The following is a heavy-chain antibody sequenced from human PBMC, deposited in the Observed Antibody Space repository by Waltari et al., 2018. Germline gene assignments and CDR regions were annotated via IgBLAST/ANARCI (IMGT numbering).Heavy chain of an antibody. CDR3: ARGSYSSSWYRGAFDI. D-gene: IGHD6-13*01. Sequence: QVQLVQSGAEVKKPGASVKVSCKASGYTFTGYYMHWVRQAPGQGLGWMGWINPNSGGTNYAQKFQGRVTMTRDTSISTAYMELSRLRSDDTAVYYCARGSYSSSWYRGAFDIWGQGTMVTVSS. CDR2: INPNSGGT. J-gene: IGHJ3*02. V-gene: IGHV1-2*02. CDR1: GYTFTGYY.